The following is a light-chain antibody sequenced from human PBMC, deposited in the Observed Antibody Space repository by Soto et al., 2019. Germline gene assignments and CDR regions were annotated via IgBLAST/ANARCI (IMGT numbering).Light chain of an antibody. Sequence: QSVLTQPASVSGSPGQSITISCTGTSSDVGGYNYVSWYQQHPGKAPKLMIYDVSNRPSGVSNRFSGSKSGNTASLTISGLQAEDEADYYCSSYTSSIISVVFGRGTKLTVL. CDR1: SSDVGGYNY. CDR3: SSYTSSIISVV. J-gene: IGLJ2*01. CDR2: DVS. V-gene: IGLV2-14*01.